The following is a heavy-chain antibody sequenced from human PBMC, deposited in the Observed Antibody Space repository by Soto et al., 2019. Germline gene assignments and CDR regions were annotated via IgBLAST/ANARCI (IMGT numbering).Heavy chain of an antibody. D-gene: IGHD1-26*01. V-gene: IGHV3-23*01. CDR1: GFTFSSYA. Sequence: PGGSLRLSCAASGFTFSSYAMSWVRQAPGKGLEWVSAISGSGGSTYYADSVKGRFTISRDNSKNTLYLQMNSLRAEDTAIYYCARDQGGSYDSWFDPWGQGTLVTVSS. CDR2: ISGSGGST. CDR3: ARDQGGSYDSWFDP. J-gene: IGHJ5*02.